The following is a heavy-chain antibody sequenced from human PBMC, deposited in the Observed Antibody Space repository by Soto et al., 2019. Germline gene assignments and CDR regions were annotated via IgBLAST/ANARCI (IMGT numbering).Heavy chain of an antibody. CDR3: ASYSSGWYKYYYYGMDV. D-gene: IGHD6-19*01. CDR2: IDHSGST. V-gene: IGHV4-38-2*01. J-gene: IGHJ6*02. CDR1: GYSISSGYY. Sequence: PSETLSLTCAVSGYSISSGYYWGWIRQPPGKGLEWIGSIDHSGSTYYNPSLKSRVTISVDTSKNQFSLKLSSVTAADTAVYYCASYSSGWYKYYYYGMDVWGQGTTVTVSS.